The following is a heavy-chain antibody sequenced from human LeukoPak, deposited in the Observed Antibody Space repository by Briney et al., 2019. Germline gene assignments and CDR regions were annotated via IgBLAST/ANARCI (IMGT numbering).Heavy chain of an antibody. D-gene: IGHD2-2*01. CDR1: DGSISSARYY. CDR2: IYTSGST. Sequence: SETLSLTCTVSDGSISSARYYWSWIRQPAGKGLERIGRIYTSGSTNYNPSLKSRVTMSVDTSKNQFSLKLSSVTAADTAVYYCAGGSTSAYYYYMDVWGKGTTVTVSS. V-gene: IGHV4-61*02. J-gene: IGHJ6*03. CDR3: AGGSTSAYYYYMDV.